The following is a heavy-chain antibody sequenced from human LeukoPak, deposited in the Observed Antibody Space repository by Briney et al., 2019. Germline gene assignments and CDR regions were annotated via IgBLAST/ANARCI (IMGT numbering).Heavy chain of an antibody. J-gene: IGHJ4*02. CDR1: GGTFSSYA. V-gene: IGHV1-69*04. CDR3: ARDRWVITGTTGHFDY. D-gene: IGHD1-20*01. Sequence: ASVKVSCKASGGTFSSYAISWVRQAPGQGLEWMGRIIPILGMANSAQKFQGRVTITADKSTTTAYMELSSLRSEDTAVYYCARDRWVITGTTGHFDYWGQGTLVTVSS. CDR2: IIPILGMA.